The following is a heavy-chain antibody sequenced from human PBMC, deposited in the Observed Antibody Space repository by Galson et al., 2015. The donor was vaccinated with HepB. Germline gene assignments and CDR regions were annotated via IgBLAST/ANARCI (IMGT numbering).Heavy chain of an antibody. J-gene: IGHJ4*02. D-gene: IGHD6-19*01. CDR3: ASTGYSSGWYDY. V-gene: IGHV3-30*03. Sequence: SLRLSCAASGFTFSSYGMHWVRQAPGKGLEWVAVISYDGSNKYYADSVKGRFTISRDNSKNTLYLQMNSLRAEDTAVYYCASTGYSSGWYDYWGQGTLVTVSS. CDR2: ISYDGSNK. CDR1: GFTFSSYG.